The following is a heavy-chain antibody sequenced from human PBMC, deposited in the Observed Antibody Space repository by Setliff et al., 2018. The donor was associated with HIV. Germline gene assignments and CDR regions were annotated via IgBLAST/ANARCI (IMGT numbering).Heavy chain of an antibody. J-gene: IGHJ4*02. Sequence: SETLSLTCTVSGGSISSRAYYWGWIRQPPGQGLEWIGSIFYSGSTYYNPSLKSRVTISVDTSKNQFSLKLSSVTAADTAVYYCATYSSSWPDYWGQGTLVTVSS. CDR2: IFYSGST. D-gene: IGHD6-13*01. V-gene: IGHV4-39*01. CDR3: ATYSSSWPDY. CDR1: GGSISSRAYY.